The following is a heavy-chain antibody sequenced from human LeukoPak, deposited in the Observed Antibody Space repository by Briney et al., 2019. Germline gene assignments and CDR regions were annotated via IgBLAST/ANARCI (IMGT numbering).Heavy chain of an antibody. D-gene: IGHD2-15*01. J-gene: IGHJ4*02. V-gene: IGHV1-8*01. CDR3: ARRLGYCSDGSCYSLNY. CDR1: GYTFTSYD. Sequence: ASVKVSCKASGYTFTSYDINWVRQATGQGLEWMGWMNPNSGNTGYAQKFQGRVTMTRNTSISTAYMELSSLGSEDTAVYYCARRLGYCSDGSCYSLNYWGQGTLVTVSS. CDR2: MNPNSGNT.